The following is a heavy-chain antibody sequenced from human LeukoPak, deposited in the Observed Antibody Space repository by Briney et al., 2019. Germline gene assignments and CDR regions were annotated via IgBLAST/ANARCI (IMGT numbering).Heavy chain of an antibody. V-gene: IGHV1-24*01. CDR1: GYTLTELS. D-gene: IGHD3-10*01. CDR2: FDPEDGET. Sequence: SVKFSCKVSGYTLTELSMHWVRQAPGKGLEWMGGFDPEDGETIYAQKFQGRVTMTEDTSTDTAYMELSSLRSEDTAVYYCATAKGYYYAVFDYWGHGTLVTVSS. J-gene: IGHJ4*01. CDR3: ATAKGYYYAVFDY.